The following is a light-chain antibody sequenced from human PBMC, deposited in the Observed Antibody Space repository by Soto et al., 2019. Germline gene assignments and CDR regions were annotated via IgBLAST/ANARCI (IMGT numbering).Light chain of an antibody. CDR2: GAS. Sequence: EIVLTQCPGTVSLSPGERATLSCRASQSVSSSYLAWYQQKPGQAPRLLIYGASSRATGIPDRFSGSGSGTDFTLTISRLEPEDFAVYYCQQYGSSPPTFGQGTKVEIK. CDR1: QSVSSSY. J-gene: IGKJ1*01. CDR3: QQYGSSPPT. V-gene: IGKV3-20*01.